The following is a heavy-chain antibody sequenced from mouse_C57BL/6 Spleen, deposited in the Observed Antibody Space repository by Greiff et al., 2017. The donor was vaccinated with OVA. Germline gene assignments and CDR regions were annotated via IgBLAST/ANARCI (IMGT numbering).Heavy chain of an antibody. CDR2: IDPSDSYT. D-gene: IGHD1-1*01. CDR1: GYTFTSYW. CDR3: ARSRYGSSYYFDY. Sequence: QVHVKQPGAELVKPGASVKLSCKASGYTFTSYWMQWVKQRPGQGLEWIGEIDPSDSYTNYNQKFKGKATLTVDTSSSTAYMQLSSLTSEDSAVYYCARSRYGSSYYFDYWGQGTTLTVSS. J-gene: IGHJ2*01. V-gene: IGHV1-50*01.